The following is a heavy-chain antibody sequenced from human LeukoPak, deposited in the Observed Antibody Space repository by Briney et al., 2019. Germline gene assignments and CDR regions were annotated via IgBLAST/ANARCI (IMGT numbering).Heavy chain of an antibody. J-gene: IGHJ5*02. CDR1: GFILSDYD. D-gene: IGHD6-19*01. Sequence: TGGSLRLSCAASGFILSDYDINWVRQAPGKGLEWDSYVSSSGNIIYYADSVKGRFTISRDIAKNSLYLQMSSLRADDTAVYYCARGQWQFDLWGQGTLVTVSS. V-gene: IGHV3-48*03. CDR2: VSSSGNII. CDR3: ARGQWQFDL.